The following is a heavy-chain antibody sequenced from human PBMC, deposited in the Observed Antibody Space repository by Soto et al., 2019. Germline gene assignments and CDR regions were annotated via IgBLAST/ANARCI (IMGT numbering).Heavy chain of an antibody. CDR2: IDWEEEK. Sequence: GYGPTLVNPKQTLILTCAFSGFSLSRKGMSVSWIRQPPGKALEFLALIDWEEEKFYSPSLRTRLTVSKDTSKSQVVLTLTNVDPVDTATYYCTRSPNWNYEYYFDYWGQGTLVTVYS. V-gene: IGHV2-70*01. CDR3: TRSPNWNYEYYFDY. D-gene: IGHD1-7*01. CDR1: GFSLSRKGMS. J-gene: IGHJ4*02.